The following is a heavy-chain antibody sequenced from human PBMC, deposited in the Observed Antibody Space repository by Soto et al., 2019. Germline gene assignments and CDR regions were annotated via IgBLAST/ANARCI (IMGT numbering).Heavy chain of an antibody. Sequence: QVQLVQSGAEVKKPGASVKVSCKASGYTFTSYAMHWVRQAPGQRLEWMGWINAGNGNTKYSQKFQGRVTITRDTSASTAYMELSSLRSEDTAVYYCARVRAVAARGWFDPWGQGTLVTVSS. D-gene: IGHD2-15*01. CDR3: ARVRAVAARGWFDP. J-gene: IGHJ5*02. CDR1: GYTFTSYA. CDR2: INAGNGNT. V-gene: IGHV1-3*01.